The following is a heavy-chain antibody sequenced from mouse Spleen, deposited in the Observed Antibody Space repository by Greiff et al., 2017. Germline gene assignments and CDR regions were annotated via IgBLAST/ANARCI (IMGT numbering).Heavy chain of an antibody. CDR3: ARTSSDGYSDYYAMDY. Sequence: VQRVESGAELAKPGASVKLSCKASGYTFTSYWMHWVKQRPGQGLEWIGYINPSSGYTKYNQKFKDKATLTADKSSSTAYMQLSSLTYEDSAVYYCARTSSDGYSDYYAMDYWGQGTSVTVSS. V-gene: IGHV1-7*01. D-gene: IGHD2-3*01. CDR2: INPSSGYT. CDR1: GYTFTSYW. J-gene: IGHJ4*01.